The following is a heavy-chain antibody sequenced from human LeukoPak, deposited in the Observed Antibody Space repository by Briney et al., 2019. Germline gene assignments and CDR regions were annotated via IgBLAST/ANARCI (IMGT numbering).Heavy chain of an antibody. Sequence: DPSGTLSLTCAVSGGSISSSNWWSWVRQPPGKGLEWIGEIYHSGSTNYNPSLKSRVTISVDTSKNQFSLKLSSVTAADTAVYYCARVYYSNSYDYWYFDLWGRGTLVTVSS. CDR1: GGSISSSNW. J-gene: IGHJ2*01. CDR3: ARVYYSNSYDYWYFDL. D-gene: IGHD6-13*01. V-gene: IGHV4-4*02. CDR2: IYHSGST.